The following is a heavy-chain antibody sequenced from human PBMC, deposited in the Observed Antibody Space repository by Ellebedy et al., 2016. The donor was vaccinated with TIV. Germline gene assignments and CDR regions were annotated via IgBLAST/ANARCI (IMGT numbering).Heavy chain of an antibody. CDR3: AKGHTASFFYLFDS. CDR1: GFTAFNFA. D-gene: IGHD2-2*02. V-gene: IGHV3-23*01. Sequence: PGGSLRLSCEASGFTAFNFAMSWVGQAPGKGLEGVSAVGGGDDRTFYADAVKGRFTISRDNSNNTVTLQMQSLRAEDTALYYCAKGHTASFFYLFDSWGQGTLVTVSS. J-gene: IGHJ5*01. CDR2: VGGGDDRT.